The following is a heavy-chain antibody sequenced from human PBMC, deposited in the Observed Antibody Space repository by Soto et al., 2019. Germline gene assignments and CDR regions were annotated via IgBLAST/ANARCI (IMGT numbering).Heavy chain of an antibody. CDR2: IYHSGST. CDR1: GGSISSGGYS. J-gene: IGHJ4*02. CDR3: SRVMTPVPTTDY. D-gene: IGHD4-17*01. V-gene: IGHV4-30-2*01. Sequence: SETLSLTCAVSGGSISSGGYSWGWFRQPPGKGLEWIGYIYHSGSTYYNPSLKSRVTISVDRSKNQFSLKLSSVTAADTAVYYCSRVMTPVPTTDYRGTGT.